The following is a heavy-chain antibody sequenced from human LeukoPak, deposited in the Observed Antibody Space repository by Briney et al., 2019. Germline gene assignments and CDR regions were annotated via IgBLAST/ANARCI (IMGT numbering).Heavy chain of an antibody. Sequence: SETLSLACTVSGGSISSYYWSWIRQPPGKGLEWIGYIYYSGSTNYNPSLKSRVTISVDTSKNQFSLKLSSVTAADTAVYYCAGHHPRNTVDFWGQGTLSPSPQ. CDR3: AGHHPRNTVDF. D-gene: IGHD2/OR15-2a*01. CDR1: GGSISSYY. J-gene: IGHJ4*02. V-gene: IGHV4-59*08. CDR2: IYYSGST.